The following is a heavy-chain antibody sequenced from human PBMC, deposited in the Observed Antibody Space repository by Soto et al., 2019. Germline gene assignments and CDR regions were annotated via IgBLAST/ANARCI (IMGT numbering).Heavy chain of an antibody. D-gene: IGHD3-22*01. CDR1: GFTFDDYS. J-gene: IGHJ4*02. CDR3: AKGRSMITVINFFDC. Sequence: GGSLRLSCAAPGFTFDDYSMHWVRQVLGKGLEWVSGISWNGGNIVYADSVKGRFTISRDNAKNCLYLQMNSLRPEDTALYYCAKGRSMITVINFFDCWGQGTLVTVSS. V-gene: IGHV3-9*01. CDR2: ISWNGGNI.